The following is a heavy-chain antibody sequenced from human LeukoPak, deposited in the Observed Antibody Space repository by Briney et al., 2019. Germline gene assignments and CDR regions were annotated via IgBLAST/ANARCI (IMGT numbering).Heavy chain of an antibody. Sequence: SETLSLTCTVSGGSISSSSYYWGWLRQPPGTGLEWIGSIYYSGSTYYNPSLKSRVTISVDTSKNQFSLKLSSVTAADTAVYYCAITYYYDSSGYRGSFDYWGQGTLVTVSS. D-gene: IGHD3-22*01. CDR1: GGSISSSSYY. J-gene: IGHJ4*02. CDR3: AITYYYDSSGYRGSFDY. V-gene: IGHV4-39*01. CDR2: IYYSGST.